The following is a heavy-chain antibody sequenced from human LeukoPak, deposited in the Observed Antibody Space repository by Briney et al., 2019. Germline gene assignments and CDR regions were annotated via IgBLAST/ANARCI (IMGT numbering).Heavy chain of an antibody. CDR3: ARDNSAVPLNYWHFAL. Sequence: PSETLSLTCSVSGGSVSSGSYYWNWIRQPPGKGLEWIGYIYYSGSTNYNPSLKSRVTISVDTSKNQFSLKLTSVTAADTAVYYCARDNSAVPLNYWHFALWGRGTLVTV. J-gene: IGHJ2*01. CDR2: IYYSGST. D-gene: IGHD4-23*01. CDR1: GGSVSSGSYY. V-gene: IGHV4-61*01.